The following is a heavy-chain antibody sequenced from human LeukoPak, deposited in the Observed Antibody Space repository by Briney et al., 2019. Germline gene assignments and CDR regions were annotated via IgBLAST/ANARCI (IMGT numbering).Heavy chain of an antibody. J-gene: IGHJ3*02. CDR1: GFTFSTYA. CDR3: ARVSERDAFDI. Sequence: GRSLRFSCAASGFTFSTYAMHWVRQAPGTGLESVAVISYDGNNKYYADSVNGRFTISRDNSKTTLYLQMNSMRAEDTAVYYCARVSERDAFDIWGQGTMVTVSS. V-gene: IGHV3-30-3*01. D-gene: IGHD1-26*01. CDR2: ISYDGNNK.